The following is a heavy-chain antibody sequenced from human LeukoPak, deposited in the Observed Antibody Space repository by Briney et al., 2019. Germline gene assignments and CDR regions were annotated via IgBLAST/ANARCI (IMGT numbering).Heavy chain of an antibody. CDR3: AKAPVVYDQGAFDI. V-gene: IGHV4-4*07. D-gene: IGHD1-26*01. CDR1: GGSMGNSY. J-gene: IGHJ3*02. Sequence: SETLSLTCTVSGGSMGNSYWSWIRQPAGKGLEWVGRIFTTGSTNYNPSLKSRVTISVDTSKNQFSLKLSSVTAADTAVYYCAKAPVVYDQGAFDIWGQGTMVTVSS. CDR2: IFTTGST.